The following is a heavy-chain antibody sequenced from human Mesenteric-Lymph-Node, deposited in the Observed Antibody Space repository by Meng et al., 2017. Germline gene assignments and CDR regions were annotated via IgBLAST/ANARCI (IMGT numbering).Heavy chain of an antibody. V-gene: IGHV3-48*04. CDR1: GFTFSSYS. CDR3: ARDWNYYGSGSYFYGMDV. D-gene: IGHD3-10*01. J-gene: IGHJ6*02. Sequence: GESLKIPCAASGFTFSSYSMNWVRQAPGKGLEWVSYISSSGSTIYYADSVKGRFTISRDNAKNSLYLQMNSLRAEDTAVYYCARDWNYYGSGSYFYGMDVWGQGTTVTVSS. CDR2: ISSSGSTI.